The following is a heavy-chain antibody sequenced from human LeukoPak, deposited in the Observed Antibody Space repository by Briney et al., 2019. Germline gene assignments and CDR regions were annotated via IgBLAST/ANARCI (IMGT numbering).Heavy chain of an antibody. J-gene: IGHJ5*02. D-gene: IGHD3-22*01. V-gene: IGHV4-59*01. CDR2: IYYSRST. CDR1: GGSISSYY. CDR3: AKGYDSSGYYLNWFDP. Sequence: PSGTLSLTCTVSGGSISSYYWSWIRQPPGKGLEWIGYIYYSRSTNYNPSLKSRVTISVDTSKNQFSLKLSSVTAADTAVYYCAKGYDSSGYYLNWFDPWGQGTLVTVSS.